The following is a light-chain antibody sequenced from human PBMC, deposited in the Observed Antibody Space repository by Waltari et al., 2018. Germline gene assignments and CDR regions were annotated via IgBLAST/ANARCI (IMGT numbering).Light chain of an antibody. CDR1: QSVSRN. CDR3: HQYNNWRPWT. J-gene: IGKJ1*01. V-gene: IGKV3-15*01. CDR2: DAS. Sequence: DTVMTQSPATLFVSPGERATLSCRASQSVSRNLAWYQQKPGQAPRLLIYDASTRATGIPARFSGSGSDIEFTLTISSLQSEDSAVYYCHQYNNWRPWTFGQGTKVEIK.